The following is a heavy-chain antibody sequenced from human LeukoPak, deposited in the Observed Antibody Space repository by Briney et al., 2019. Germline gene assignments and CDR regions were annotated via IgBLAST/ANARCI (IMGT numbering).Heavy chain of an antibody. D-gene: IGHD3-3*01. J-gene: IGHJ5*02. CDR3: ARHAYYDFVTGLFDP. CDR1: GGSISSSNYY. CDR2: IYYSGNT. Sequence: AETLSLTCTVSGGSISSSNYYWGWLRQPPGKGLEWIGSIYYSGNTYYNPSLKSRVTISVDRSKNHFSLNLNSVTAADTAMYYCARHAYYDFVTGLFDPWGQGTLVTVSS. V-gene: IGHV4-39*01.